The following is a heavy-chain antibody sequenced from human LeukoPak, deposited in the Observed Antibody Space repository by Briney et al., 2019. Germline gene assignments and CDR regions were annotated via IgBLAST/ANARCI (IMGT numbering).Heavy chain of an antibody. CDR3: AREENYYYYMDV. D-gene: IGHD3-10*01. CDR1: GFIFSSYW. CDR2: IKQDGNEK. J-gene: IGHJ6*03. Sequence: GGSLRLSCAASGFIFSSYWMSWVRQAPGKGLEWVANIKQDGNEKYYVDSVKGRFTISRDNAKNSLYLQMNSLRGEDTALYYCAREENYYYYMDVWGKGTTVTVSS. V-gene: IGHV3-7*01.